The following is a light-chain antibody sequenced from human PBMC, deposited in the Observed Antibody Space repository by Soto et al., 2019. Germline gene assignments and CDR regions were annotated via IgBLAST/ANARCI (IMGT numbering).Light chain of an antibody. J-gene: IGKJ1*01. V-gene: IGKV1-5*03. CDR2: KGS. CDR1: QSISIW. CDR3: QQYNSDST. Sequence: DIQMTQSPSTLSASVGDRVTITCRASQSISIWLAWYQQKPGKAPKLLIYKGSSLESGVPSRFSGSGSGTEFTLTINSLQPDDFATYYCQQYNSDSTFGQGTKVEIK.